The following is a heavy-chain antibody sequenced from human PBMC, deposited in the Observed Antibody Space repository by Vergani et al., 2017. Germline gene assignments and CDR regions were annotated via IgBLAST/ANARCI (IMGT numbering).Heavy chain of an antibody. Sequence: QVQLVESGGGVVQPGRSLRLSCAASGFTFSSYGMHWVRQAPGKGLEWVAVISYDGSNKYYADSVKGRFTISRDNAKNSLYLQMNSLRAEDTAVYYCARWRSSTRYYYGMDVWGQGTTVTVSS. CDR1: GFTFSSYG. D-gene: IGHD2-2*01. CDR3: ARWRSSTRYYYGMDV. J-gene: IGHJ6*02. V-gene: IGHV3-30*03. CDR2: ISYDGSNK.